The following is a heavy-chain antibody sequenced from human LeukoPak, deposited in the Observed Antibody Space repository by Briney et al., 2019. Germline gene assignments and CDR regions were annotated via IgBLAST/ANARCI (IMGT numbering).Heavy chain of an antibody. D-gene: IGHD2-2*01. V-gene: IGHV4-31*03. CDR2: IYYSGST. J-gene: IGHJ6*03. CDR1: GGSISSGGYY. Sequence: SETLSLTCTVSGGSISSGGYYWSWIRQHPGKGLEWIGYIYYSGSTYYNPSLKSRVTISVDTSKNQFSLKLSSVTAADTAVYYCARSYCSSTRCSPYYYYYMDVWGKGTTVTVSS. CDR3: ARSYCSSTRCSPYYYYYMDV.